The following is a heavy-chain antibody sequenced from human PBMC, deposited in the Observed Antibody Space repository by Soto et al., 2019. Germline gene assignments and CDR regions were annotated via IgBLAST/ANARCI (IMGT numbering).Heavy chain of an antibody. D-gene: IGHD2-15*01. J-gene: IGHJ4*02. Sequence: PGGSLRLSCAASGFTFSSYWMSWVRQAPGKGLEWVASIKQDGTDKYYVDSVEGRFSISRDNPKNSLYLQMNGLRAEDTAVYYCVRGGGRFDSWGQGALVTVSS. CDR3: VRGGGRFDS. CDR2: IKQDGTDK. CDR1: GFTFSSYW. V-gene: IGHV3-7*01.